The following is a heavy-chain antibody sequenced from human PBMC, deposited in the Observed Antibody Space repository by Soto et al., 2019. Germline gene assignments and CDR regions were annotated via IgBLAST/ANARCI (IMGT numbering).Heavy chain of an antibody. CDR3: ASARAYSSSSEVFHY. V-gene: IGHV4-34*01. CDR2: INHSGST. D-gene: IGHD6-6*01. Sequence: PSETLSLTCAVYGGSFSGYYWSWIRQPPGNGLEWIGEINHSGSTNYNPSLKSRVTISVDTSKNQFSLKLSSVTAADTAVYYCASARAYSSSSEVFHYWGQGTLVTVSS. J-gene: IGHJ4*02. CDR1: GGSFSGYY.